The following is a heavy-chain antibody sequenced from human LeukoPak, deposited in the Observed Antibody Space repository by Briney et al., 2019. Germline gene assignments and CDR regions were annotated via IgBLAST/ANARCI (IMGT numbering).Heavy chain of an antibody. CDR3: ARGPSPNADPFDS. D-gene: IGHD4/OR15-4a*01. V-gene: IGHV4-34*01. J-gene: IGHJ4*02. Sequence: SETLSLTCAVYVASFNKYYWSCIRRPPGEGVECIGEVNHSGSTLYNPSLKSRVTISLATSNNRFTLRLNSVTAADTAVYYCARGPSPNADPFDSWGQGTLITVSS. CDR2: VNHSGST. CDR1: VASFNKYY.